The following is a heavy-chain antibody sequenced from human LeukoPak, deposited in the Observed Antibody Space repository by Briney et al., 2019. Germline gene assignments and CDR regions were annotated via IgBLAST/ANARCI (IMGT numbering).Heavy chain of an antibody. CDR3: ARSRLTIDYYYYYMDV. Sequence: GESLKISCKGSGYSFTSYWIGWVRQMPGKGLEWMGIIYPGDSDTRYSPSFQGQVTISADKSISTAYLQWSSLKASDTAMYYFARSRLTIDYYYYYMDVWGKGTTVTVS. V-gene: IGHV5-51*01. CDR1: GYSFTSYW. J-gene: IGHJ6*03. D-gene: IGHD5-24*01. CDR2: IYPGDSDT.